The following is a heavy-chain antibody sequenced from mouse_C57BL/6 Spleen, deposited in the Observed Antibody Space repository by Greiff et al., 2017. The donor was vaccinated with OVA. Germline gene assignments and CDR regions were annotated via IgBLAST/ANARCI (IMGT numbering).Heavy chain of an antibody. V-gene: IGHV14-2*01. Sequence: EVQLQQSGAELVKPGASVKLSCTASGFNIKDYYMHWVKQRTEQGLEWIGRIDPEDGETKYASKFQGKATISADTSSNTAYLQLSSRTPEDTAVYYCAPSTVVATHFDYGGQGTTRTVSS. CDR3: APSTVVATHFDY. J-gene: IGHJ2*01. CDR1: GFNIKDYY. CDR2: IDPEDGET. D-gene: IGHD1-1*01.